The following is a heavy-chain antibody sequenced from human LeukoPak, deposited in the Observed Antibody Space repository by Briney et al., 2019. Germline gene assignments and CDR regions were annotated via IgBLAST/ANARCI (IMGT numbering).Heavy chain of an antibody. CDR3: ARDLNAVGATGAWGYYFDY. CDR2: ISSSGSTI. D-gene: IGHD1-26*01. J-gene: IGHJ4*02. CDR1: GFAFSDYY. Sequence: PGGSLRLSCAASGFAFSDYYMSWIRQAPGKGLEWVSYISSSGSTIYYADSVKGRFTISRDNAKNSLYLQMNSLRAEDTAVYYCARDLNAVGATGAWGYYFDYWGQGTLVTVSS. V-gene: IGHV3-11*01.